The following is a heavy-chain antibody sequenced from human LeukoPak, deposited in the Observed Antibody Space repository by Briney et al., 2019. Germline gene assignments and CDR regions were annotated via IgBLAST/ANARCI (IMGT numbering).Heavy chain of an antibody. Sequence: SLTLSLTCAISGDSVSSSTDAWNWIRQSPSRGLEWLGRTYYRSKWYNDYAVSVESRITINPDTSKNQFSLQLNSVTPEDTAVYYCARGANRVFDYWGQGTLVTVSS. J-gene: IGHJ4*02. D-gene: IGHD1-14*01. CDR2: TYYRSKWYN. CDR1: GDSVSSSTDA. CDR3: ARGANRVFDY. V-gene: IGHV6-1*01.